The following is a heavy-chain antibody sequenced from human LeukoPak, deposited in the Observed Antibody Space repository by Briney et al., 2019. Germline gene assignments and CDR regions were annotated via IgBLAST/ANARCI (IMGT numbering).Heavy chain of an antibody. V-gene: IGHV1-69*13. D-gene: IGHD3-10*01. CDR3: ARGPNYYGSGSYGYNWFDP. CDR1: GGTFSSYA. CDR2: IIPIFGTA. J-gene: IGHJ5*02. Sequence: GASVKLSCTASGGTFSSYAISWGRHAPGQGPEWMGGIIPIFGTANYAQKFQGRVTITADESTSTAYMELSSLRSEDTAVYYCARGPNYYGSGSYGYNWFDPWGQGTLVTVSS.